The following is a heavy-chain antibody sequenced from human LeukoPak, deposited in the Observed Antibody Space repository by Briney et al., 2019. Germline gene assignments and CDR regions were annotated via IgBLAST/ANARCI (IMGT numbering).Heavy chain of an antibody. J-gene: IGHJ4*02. CDR1: EYTFTRYG. Sequence: ASVKVSCKASEYTFTRYGMSWVRQAPGQGLEWMGGINGSNGKTNYAQKTQDRITYNTNTTPNTALIELRSVDIDDTARYYRARSGRGTYSDFDVWGQGTLVTVSS. V-gene: IGHV1-18*01. D-gene: IGHD2-15*01. CDR3: ARSGRGTYSDFDV. CDR2: INGSNGKT.